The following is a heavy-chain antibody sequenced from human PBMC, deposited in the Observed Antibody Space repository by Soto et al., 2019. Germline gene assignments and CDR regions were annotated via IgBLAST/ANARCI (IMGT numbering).Heavy chain of an antibody. D-gene: IGHD1-26*01. CDR3: AKGGSRAGMDV. Sequence: GGSLRLSCAASGFTFSSFGMHWVRQAPGKGLEWAAILSKDVINGDYADSVQGRFTISRDNSKNTLYLQMNSLRPEDTAVYYCAKGGSRAGMDVWGQGTSVTVSS. CDR2: LSKDVING. V-gene: IGHV3-30*18. CDR1: GFTFSSFG. J-gene: IGHJ6*02.